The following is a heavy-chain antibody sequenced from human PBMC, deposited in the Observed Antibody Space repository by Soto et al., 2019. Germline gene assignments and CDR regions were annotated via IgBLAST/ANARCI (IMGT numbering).Heavy chain of an antibody. CDR3: VKGRGSGGWYAYHFDS. D-gene: IGHD6-19*01. V-gene: IGHV3-23*01. CDR1: GFSFSTYG. Sequence: PGGSLRLSCAASGFSFSTYGMSWVRQAPGKGLEWVSGSGSGWSIHYADSVKGRFTISRDNSKNTLYVQMNSLRAEDTAVYYCVKGRGSGGWYAYHFDSWGQGPLVTVSS. J-gene: IGHJ4*02. CDR2: SGSGWSI.